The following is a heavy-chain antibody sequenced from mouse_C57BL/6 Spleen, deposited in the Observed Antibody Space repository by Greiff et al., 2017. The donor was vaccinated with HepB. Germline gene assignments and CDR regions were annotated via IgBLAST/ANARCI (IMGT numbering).Heavy chain of an antibody. V-gene: IGHV1-59*01. CDR2: IDPSDSYT. CDR1: GYTFTSYW. J-gene: IGHJ4*01. CDR3: ARNPSRAMDY. Sequence: VQLQQPGAELVRPGTSVKLSCKASGYTFTSYWMHWVKQRPGQGLEWIGVIDPSDSYTNYNQKFKGKATLTVDTSSSTAYMQLSSLTSEDSAVYYCARNPSRAMDYWGQGTSVTVSS.